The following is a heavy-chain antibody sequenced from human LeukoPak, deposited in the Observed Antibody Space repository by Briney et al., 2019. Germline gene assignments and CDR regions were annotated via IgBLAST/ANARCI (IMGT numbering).Heavy chain of an antibody. D-gene: IGHD5-18*01. CDR3: AKGGGGYSYGDYYCYMDV. CDR2: ISGSGGST. CDR1: GFTFSSYG. V-gene: IGHV3-23*01. J-gene: IGHJ6*03. Sequence: GGSLRLSCAASGFTFSSYGMRWVRQAPGGRREWVSAISGSGGSTYYADSVKGRFTISRDNSKNTLYLQMNSVRAEDTAVYYCAKGGGGYSYGDYYCYMDVWGKGTTVTISS.